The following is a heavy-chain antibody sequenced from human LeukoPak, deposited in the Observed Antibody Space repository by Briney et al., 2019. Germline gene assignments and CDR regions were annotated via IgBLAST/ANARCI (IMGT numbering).Heavy chain of an antibody. V-gene: IGHV3-23*01. D-gene: IGHD5-18*01. CDR3: AKGNGYSYGRYYFDY. J-gene: IGHJ4*02. CDR2: ITASGGNT. CDR1: GFTFSSYA. Sequence: GGSLRLSCAASGFTFSSYAMGRVRQAPGKGLEWVSAITASGGNTYYADSVKGRFTISRDNSKNTLYLQVNSLRAEDTAVYYCAKGNGYSYGRYYFDYWGQGTLVTVPS.